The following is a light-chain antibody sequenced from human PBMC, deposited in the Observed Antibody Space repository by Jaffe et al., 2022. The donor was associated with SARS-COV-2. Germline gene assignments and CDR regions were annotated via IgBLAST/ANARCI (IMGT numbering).Light chain of an antibody. V-gene: IGLV2-8*01. CDR3: SSYAGSNNLL. Sequence: QSALTQPPSASGSPGQSVTISCAGTGSDVGGYNYVSWYQQHPGKAPKLMIYDVNKRPSGVPDRFSGSKSGNTASLTVSGLQADDEADYYCSSYAGSNNLLFGGGTKLTVL. CDR2: DVN. J-gene: IGLJ2*01. CDR1: GSDVGGYNY.